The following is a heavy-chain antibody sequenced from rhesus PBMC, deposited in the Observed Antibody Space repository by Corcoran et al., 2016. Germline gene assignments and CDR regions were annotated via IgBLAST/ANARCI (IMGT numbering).Heavy chain of an antibody. Sequence: DVQLVESGGGLVKPGGALRLSGGASGLTCSSNEMHGVRQAPGTVLGWVSVICESGVTPYYADSVKGRFTISRDNAKNSLFLQMNSLRAEDTAVYYCTRGWLVRFDYWGQGVLVTVSS. CDR2: ICESGVTP. CDR1: GLTCSSNE. J-gene: IGHJ4*01. CDR3: TRGWLVRFDY. V-gene: IGHV3-100*02. D-gene: IGHD6-37*01.